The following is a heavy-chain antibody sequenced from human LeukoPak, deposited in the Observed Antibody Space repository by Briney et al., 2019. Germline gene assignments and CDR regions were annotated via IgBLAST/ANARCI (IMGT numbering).Heavy chain of an antibody. CDR2: ISYDGSNK. J-gene: IGHJ4*02. D-gene: IGHD2-15*01. V-gene: IGHV3-30*18. CDR3: AKDATDGYFDY. CDR1: GFTFSSYG. Sequence: PGRSLRLSCAASGFTFSSYGMHWVRQALGKGLEWVAVISYDGSNKYYADSVKGRFTISRDNSKNTLYLQMNSLRAEDTAVYYCAKDATDGYFDYWGQGTLVTVSS.